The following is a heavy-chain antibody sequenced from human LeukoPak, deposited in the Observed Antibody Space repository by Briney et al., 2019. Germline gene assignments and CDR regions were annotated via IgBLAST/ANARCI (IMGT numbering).Heavy chain of an antibody. V-gene: IGHV4-59*01. CDR3: ARDRVEAFDI. CDR1: GGSISSYY. Sequence: SETLSLTCTVSGGSISSYYWSWIRQPPGKGLEWIGYIYYSGSTNYNPSLKSRVTISVDTSKNQFSLKLSSVTAADTAVYYCARDRVEAFDIWGQGTMVTVSS. J-gene: IGHJ3*02. CDR2: IYYSGST. D-gene: IGHD2-15*01.